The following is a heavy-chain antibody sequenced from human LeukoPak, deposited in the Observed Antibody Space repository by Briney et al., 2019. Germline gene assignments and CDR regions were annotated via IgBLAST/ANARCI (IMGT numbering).Heavy chain of an antibody. V-gene: IGHV4-4*08. J-gene: IGHJ4*02. D-gene: IGHD3-22*01. Sequence: SETLSLTCNVSGGSISSYYWSWIRQPPGKGLEWIGYIYTSGSTTYNPSLKSRVTISGDTSENQFSLRLSSVTAADTAVYYCARASYSYDISGWVPFDYWGQGTLVTVSS. CDR3: ARASYSYDISGWVPFDY. CDR1: GGSISSYY. CDR2: IYTSGST.